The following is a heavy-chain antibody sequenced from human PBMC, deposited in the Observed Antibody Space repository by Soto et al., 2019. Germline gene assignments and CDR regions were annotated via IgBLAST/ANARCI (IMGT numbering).Heavy chain of an antibody. J-gene: IGHJ2*01. V-gene: IGHV1-69*02. Sequence: QVQLMQSGAEVKKPGSSVKVSCKASGGTFSSYTISWVRQAPGQGLEWMVRIIPILGIANYAQKFHGRVTITADKSTITAYMELSSLRSEDTAVYYCAFTESGSYSNWYFDLWGRGTLVTVSS. CDR2: IIPILGIA. CDR1: GGTFSSYT. D-gene: IGHD1-26*01. CDR3: AFTESGSYSNWYFDL.